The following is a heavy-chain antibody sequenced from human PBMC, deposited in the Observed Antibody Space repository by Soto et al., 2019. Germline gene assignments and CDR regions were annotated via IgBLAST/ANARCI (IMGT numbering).Heavy chain of an antibody. CDR2: IIPIFGTA. V-gene: IGHV1-69*12. J-gene: IGHJ6*02. Sequence: QVQLVQSGAEVKKPGSSVKVSCKASGGTFSSYGISWVRQAPGQGLEWMGGIIPIFGTANYAQEFQGRVTITADESTSTAYMELSRLRSEDTAVYYCARAVEQSYYYYGMDVWGQGTTVTVSS. CDR3: ARAVEQSYYYYGMDV. CDR1: GGTFSSYG.